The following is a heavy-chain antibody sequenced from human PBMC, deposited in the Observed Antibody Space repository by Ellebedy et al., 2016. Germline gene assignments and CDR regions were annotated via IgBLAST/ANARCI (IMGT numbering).Heavy chain of an antibody. Sequence: SETLSLTCTVSGGSISSYYWSWIRQPPGKGLEWIGYIYYSGSTNYNPSLKSRVTISVDTSKNQFSLKLSSVTAADTAVYYCARHTKIWASDAFDIWGQGTMVTVSS. CDR2: IYYSGST. V-gene: IGHV4-59*01. J-gene: IGHJ3*02. CDR1: GGSISSYY. CDR3: ARHTKIWASDAFDI. D-gene: IGHD3-22*01.